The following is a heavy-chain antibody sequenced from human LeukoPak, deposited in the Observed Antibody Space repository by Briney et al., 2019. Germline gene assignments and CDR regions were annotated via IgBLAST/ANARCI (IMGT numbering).Heavy chain of an antibody. CDR2: INPNSGGT. V-gene: IGHV1-2*06. CDR1: GYTFTGYY. D-gene: IGHD2-21*02. Sequence: EASVKVSCKASGYTFTGYYMHWVRQAPGQGLEWMGRINPNSGGTNYAQKFQGRVTMTRDTSISTAYMELSRLRSDDTAVYYCARVPLRISHAFDIWGQGTMVTVSS. J-gene: IGHJ3*02. CDR3: ARVPLRISHAFDI.